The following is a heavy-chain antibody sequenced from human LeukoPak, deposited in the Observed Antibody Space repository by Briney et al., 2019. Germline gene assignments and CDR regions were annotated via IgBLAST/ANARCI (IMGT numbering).Heavy chain of an antibody. Sequence: GGSLRLSCTASGFTFGDYAMSWVRQAPGKGLEWVATINEVGSDKQYMDSVKGRLSISRDNPKNSLYLQMNSPRAEDTAVYFCARHGNWAFDFWGQGTMVTVSS. V-gene: IGHV3-7*04. CDR3: ARHGNWAFDF. D-gene: IGHD1-1*01. CDR2: INEVGSDK. CDR1: GFTFGDYA. J-gene: IGHJ3*01.